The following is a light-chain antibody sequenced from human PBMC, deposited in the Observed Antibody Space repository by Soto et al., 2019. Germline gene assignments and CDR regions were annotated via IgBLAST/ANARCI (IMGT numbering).Light chain of an antibody. CDR1: QSVSSY. J-gene: IGKJ4*01. Sequence: ELVLTQSPGTLSLSPGERATLYCRASQSVSSYLTWYQQKPGQAPRLLIYAASTRATGIPARFSGSGSGTDFTLTISSLEPEDFAVYYCQQRSNWPLTFGGGTKVEIK. V-gene: IGKV3-11*01. CDR3: QQRSNWPLT. CDR2: AAS.